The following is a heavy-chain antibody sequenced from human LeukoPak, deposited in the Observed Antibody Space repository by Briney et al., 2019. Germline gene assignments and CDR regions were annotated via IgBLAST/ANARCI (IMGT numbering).Heavy chain of an antibody. CDR2: IYYSGNT. V-gene: IGHV4-39*01. D-gene: IGHD3/OR15-3a*01. CDR1: GVSISSSNSY. J-gene: IGHJ4*02. CDR3: ARQTGSGLFILP. Sequence: PSETLSLTCTVSGVSISSSNSYWGWIRQPPGKGLEWIGSIYYSGNTYYNASLKSQVSISIDTSENQFSLKLTSVTAADTAVYYCARQTGSGLFILPGGQGTLVTVSS.